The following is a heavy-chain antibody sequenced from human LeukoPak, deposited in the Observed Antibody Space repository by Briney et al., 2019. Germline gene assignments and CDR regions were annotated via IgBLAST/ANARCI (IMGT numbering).Heavy chain of an antibody. CDR2: IRYDGSNK. V-gene: IGHV3-30*02. J-gene: IGHJ4*02. D-gene: IGHD6-19*01. Sequence: GGSLRLSCAASGFTFSSYGMHWVRQAPGKGLEWVAFIRYDGSNKYYADSVKGRFTISRDNSKNTLYLQMNSLRAEDTAVYYCAKDRGEWLVKSADYWGQGTLVTVSS. CDR1: GFTFSSYG. CDR3: AKDRGEWLVKSADY.